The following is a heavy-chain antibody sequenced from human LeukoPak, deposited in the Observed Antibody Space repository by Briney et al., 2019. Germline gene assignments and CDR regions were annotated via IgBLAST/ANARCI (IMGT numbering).Heavy chain of an antibody. V-gene: IGHV4-34*01. CDR2: INHSGST. D-gene: IGHD6-19*01. Sequence: SETLSLTCAVYGGSFSGYYWSWIRQPPGNGLEWIGEINHSGSTNYNPSLKSRVTISVDTSKNQFSLKLSSVTAADTAVYYCARGTGSSGWYYFDYWGQGTLVTVSS. CDR3: ARGTGSSGWYYFDY. CDR1: GGSFSGYY. J-gene: IGHJ4*02.